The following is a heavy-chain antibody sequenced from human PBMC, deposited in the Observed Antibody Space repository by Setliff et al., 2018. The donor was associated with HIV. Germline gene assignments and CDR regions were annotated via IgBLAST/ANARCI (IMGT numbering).Heavy chain of an antibody. D-gene: IGHD3-22*01. CDR2: IKEDGSEN. CDR3: AGSRGYFVKAD. V-gene: IGHV3-7*01. CDR1: GFTFSNYC. Sequence: PGGSLRLSCRASGFTFSNYCMSWVRQAPGKGLEWVATIKEDGSENYYVDSVKGRFTISRDNAKDLLYLQMNSLRGEDTAVYYCAGSRGYFVKADWGQGTLVTVSS. J-gene: IGHJ4*02.